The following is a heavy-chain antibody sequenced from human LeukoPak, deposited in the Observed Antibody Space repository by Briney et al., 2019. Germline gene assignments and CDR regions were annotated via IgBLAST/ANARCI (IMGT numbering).Heavy chain of an antibody. V-gene: IGHV4-4*02. CDR3: ARVCSGGSCYYYYGMDV. D-gene: IGHD2-15*01. Sequence: PSETLSLTCAVSGGSISSSNWWSWVRQPPGKGLEWIGEIYHSGSTNYNPSLKSRVTISVDKSKNQFSLKLSSVTAADTAVYYCARVCSGGSCYYYYGMDVWGQGTTVTVSS. J-gene: IGHJ6*02. CDR1: GGSISSSNW. CDR2: IYHSGST.